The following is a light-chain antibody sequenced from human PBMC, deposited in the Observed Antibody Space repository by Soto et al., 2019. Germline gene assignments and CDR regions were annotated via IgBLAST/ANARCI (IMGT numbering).Light chain of an antibody. CDR1: QSVSSY. J-gene: IGKJ5*01. CDR2: GAS. V-gene: IGKV3D-15*01. CDR3: QQYNNWPLT. Sequence: EIVLTQSPATLSLSPGERATRSCRASQSVSSYLAWYQQKPGQAPRLLIYGASTRATGIPARFSGSGSGTEFTLTISSLQSEDFAVYYCQQYNNWPLTFGQGTRLEIK.